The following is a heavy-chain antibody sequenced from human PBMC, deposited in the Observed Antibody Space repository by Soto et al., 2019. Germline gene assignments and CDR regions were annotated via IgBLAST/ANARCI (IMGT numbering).Heavy chain of an antibody. Sequence: QVQLLQSGAEVKKPGSSVKVSCKGSGGAFNNYALNWVRHGPGQGLEWLGGIIPLHNTSNYSLKFLGRVTVTADISSTTVYMELNMMTSDDTATYYCASWSNWNPLYYDGLDVWGQGTTVTVSS. CDR1: GGAFNNYA. D-gene: IGHD1-20*01. J-gene: IGHJ6*02. V-gene: IGHV1-69*06. CDR2: IIPLHNTS. CDR3: ASWSNWNPLYYDGLDV.